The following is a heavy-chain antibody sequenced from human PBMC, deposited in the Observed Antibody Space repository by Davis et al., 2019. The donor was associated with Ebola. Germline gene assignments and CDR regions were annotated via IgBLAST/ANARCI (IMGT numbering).Heavy chain of an antibody. D-gene: IGHD2-8*01. V-gene: IGHV3-23*01. Sequence: GESLKISCAASGFIFSNYAMSWVRQAPGKGLEWVSTISGSGGSTYYADSVRGRFSISRDDSKSTLYLQMDSLRVEDTAVFYCAEGGTNNFLGANWGQGTLVTVSS. CDR1: GFIFSNYA. CDR3: AEGGTNNFLGAN. J-gene: IGHJ4*02. CDR2: ISGSGGST.